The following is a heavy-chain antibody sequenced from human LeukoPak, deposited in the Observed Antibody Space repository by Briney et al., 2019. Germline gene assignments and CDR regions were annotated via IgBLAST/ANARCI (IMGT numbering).Heavy chain of an antibody. CDR2: IYYSGST. V-gene: IGHV4-59*12. Sequence: SETLSLTCTVSGGSISSYYWSWIRQPPGKGLEWIGYIYYSGSTNYNPSLKSRVTMSVDTSKNQFSLKLSSVTAADTAVYYCASQYCSSTSCSNSFDPWGQGTLVTVSS. CDR3: ASQYCSSTSCSNSFDP. J-gene: IGHJ5*02. D-gene: IGHD2-2*01. CDR1: GGSISSYY.